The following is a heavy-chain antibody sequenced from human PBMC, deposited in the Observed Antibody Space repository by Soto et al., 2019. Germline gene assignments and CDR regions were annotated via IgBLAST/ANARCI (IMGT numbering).Heavy chain of an antibody. CDR2: IYYSGIT. CDR1: GGSISSGDYY. D-gene: IGHD2-2*01. Sequence: QVQLQESGPGLVKSSQTLSLTCTVSGGSISSGDYYWSWIRQPPGKGLEWIGYIYYSGITYYNPSLKSRVTISLATSKNQFSLKLSSVTAADTAVYYCARGLGNIVVVPAAHVMDVWGQGTTVTVSS. J-gene: IGHJ6*02. CDR3: ARGLGNIVVVPAAHVMDV. V-gene: IGHV4-30-4*01.